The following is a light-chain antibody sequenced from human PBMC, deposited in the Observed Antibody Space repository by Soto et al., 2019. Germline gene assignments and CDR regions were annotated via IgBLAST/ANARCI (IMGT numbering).Light chain of an antibody. CDR2: DAS. CDR3: QQYYSYPFT. V-gene: IGKV1-5*01. J-gene: IGKJ3*01. Sequence: DIQMTQSPYTLSASVGDRVTITCRASESTTRRLAWYQHKPGEAPKVLIWDASTLHRGVPSRFSGSGSGTEFTLTINGLQPDDFGTYYCQQYYSYPFTFGPVTKVDIK. CDR1: ESTTRR.